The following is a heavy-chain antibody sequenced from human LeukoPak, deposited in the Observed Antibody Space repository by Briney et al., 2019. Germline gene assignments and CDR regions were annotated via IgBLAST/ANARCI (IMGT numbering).Heavy chain of an antibody. CDR3: ARDVSATAPFDY. CDR1: GFTFSSYA. J-gene: IGHJ4*02. Sequence: PERSLRLSCAASGFTFSSYAMHWVRQAPGKGLEWVAVISYDGSNKYYADSVKGRFTISRDNSKNTLYLQMNSLRAEDTAVYYCARDVSATAPFDYWGQGTLVTVSS. V-gene: IGHV3-30*04. D-gene: IGHD4-11*01. CDR2: ISYDGSNK.